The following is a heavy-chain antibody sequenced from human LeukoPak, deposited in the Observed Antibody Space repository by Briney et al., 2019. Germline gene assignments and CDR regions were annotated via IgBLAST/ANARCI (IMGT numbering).Heavy chain of an antibody. Sequence: AASLKVSCKASGVTFSSFGISWGRQAPGQGLEWMGWLSAYNGNTNYAQKLQGRVTMTTDTSTSTAYMELRSLRSDDTAVYYCARDYKVLNGFVPREVGATRGWFDPWGQGTLVTVSS. CDR1: GVTFSSFG. J-gene: IGHJ5*02. D-gene: IGHD1-26*01. V-gene: IGHV1-18*01. CDR2: LSAYNGNT. CDR3: ARDYKVLNGFVPREVGATRGWFDP.